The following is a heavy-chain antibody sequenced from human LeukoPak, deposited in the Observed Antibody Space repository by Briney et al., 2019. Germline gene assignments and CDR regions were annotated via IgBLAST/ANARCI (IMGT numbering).Heavy chain of an antibody. V-gene: IGHV1-2*02. CDR2: INPNSGGT. J-gene: IGHJ4*02. CDR3: ARDAVGATFSQDDY. Sequence: GASVKVSCKASGYTFTCYYMHWVRQAPGQGLEWMGWINPNSGGTNYAQKLQGRVTMTRDTSISTAYMELSRLRSDDTAVYYCARDAVGATFSQDDYWGQGTLVTVSS. D-gene: IGHD1-26*01. CDR1: GYTFTCYY.